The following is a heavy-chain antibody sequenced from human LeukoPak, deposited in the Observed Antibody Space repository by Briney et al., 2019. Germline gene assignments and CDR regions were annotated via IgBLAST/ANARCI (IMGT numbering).Heavy chain of an antibody. CDR2: INHSGST. J-gene: IGHJ4*02. CDR1: GGSFSVYD. CDR3: ARAVGDYLRYGGYFFDS. Sequence: SESLSLTCTVHGGSFSVYDWSWIRQPLWKGLEWIVEINHSGSTNYNPSLKSRVTISVDTSKNQFSLKLSSVTAADTAIYYCARAVGDYLRYGGYFFDSWGQGILVVVSS. D-gene: IGHD4-17*01. V-gene: IGHV4-34*01.